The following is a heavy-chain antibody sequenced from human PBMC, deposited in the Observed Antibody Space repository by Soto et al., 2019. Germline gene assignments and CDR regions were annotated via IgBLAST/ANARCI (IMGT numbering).Heavy chain of an antibody. V-gene: IGHV3-23*01. D-gene: IGHD2-15*01. Sequence: GGSLRLSCAASGFTFSSYAMSWVRQAPGKGLEWVSAISGSGGSTYYADSVKGIFTISRDNSKNTLYLQMNNLRAEDTAVYYCAKAAGYCSGGSCYSQYYYYYYMDVWGKGTTVTVSS. CDR2: ISGSGGST. CDR1: GFTFSSYA. CDR3: AKAAGYCSGGSCYSQYYYYYYMDV. J-gene: IGHJ6*03.